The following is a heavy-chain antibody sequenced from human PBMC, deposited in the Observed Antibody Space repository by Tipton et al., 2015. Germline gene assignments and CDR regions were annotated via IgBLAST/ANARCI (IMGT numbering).Heavy chain of an antibody. CDR2: IYHSASS. D-gene: IGHD3-9*01. CDR3: ACQDYDSLTRDYQTVDY. J-gene: IGHJ4*02. V-gene: IGHV4-59*08. Sequence: LRLSCTVSGDSIHKYYLTWIRQPPGRGLEWIGYIYHSASSNYNPSLKSRVTISLDTSKNQVSLKLTSVTAADTAVYYCACQDYDSLTRDYQTVDYWGQGTLVTVSS. CDR1: GDSIHKYY.